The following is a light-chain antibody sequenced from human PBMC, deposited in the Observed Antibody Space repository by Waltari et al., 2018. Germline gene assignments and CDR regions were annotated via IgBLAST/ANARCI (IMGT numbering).Light chain of an antibody. V-gene: IGKV1-33*01. CDR3: QYFDNLPMFT. CDR2: KTS. Sequence: DIHLTQSPSSLAASVGDRVTLTCRASQDIGGYLNWYQQQPGKAPKLLIYKTSILNTGVPSRFSGGSSRIDYTLTITNLQPEDIATYYCQYFDNLPMFTFGPGTKVEIK. CDR1: QDIGGY. J-gene: IGKJ2*01.